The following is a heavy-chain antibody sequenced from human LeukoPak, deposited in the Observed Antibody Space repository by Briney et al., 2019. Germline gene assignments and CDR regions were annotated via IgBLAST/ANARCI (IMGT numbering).Heavy chain of an antibody. CDR2: IRTDGLET. CDR1: GLTFNNYW. Sequence: GGSLRLSCVASGLTFNNYWMHWVRQAPGKGLVWVSRIRTDGLETSYADSVKGRFTVSRDNAKNILYLQMNSLRAEDTAVYYCARVMSGYYVVLDIWGQGTMVTVSS. V-gene: IGHV3-74*01. CDR3: ARVMSGYYVVLDI. J-gene: IGHJ3*02. D-gene: IGHD3-3*01.